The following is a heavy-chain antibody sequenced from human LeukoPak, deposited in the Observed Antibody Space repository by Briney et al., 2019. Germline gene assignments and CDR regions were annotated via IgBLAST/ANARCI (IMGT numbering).Heavy chain of an antibody. CDR2: IYPGDSVT. Sequence: GESLKISCKGSGYSFTSYWIGWVRQMPGKGLEWMGIIYPGDSVTRYSPSFQGQVTISADKSISTAYLQWSSLKASDTAMYYCARQGYSYGPASWFDPWGQGTLVTVSS. CDR1: GYSFTSYW. J-gene: IGHJ5*02. D-gene: IGHD5-18*01. V-gene: IGHV5-51*01. CDR3: ARQGYSYGPASWFDP.